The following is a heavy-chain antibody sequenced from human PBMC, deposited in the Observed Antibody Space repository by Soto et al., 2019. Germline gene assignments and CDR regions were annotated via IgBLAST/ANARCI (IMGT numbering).Heavy chain of an antibody. D-gene: IGHD3-10*01. Sequence: SETLSLTCTVSGGSISSYYWSWIRQPPGKGLEWIGYIYYSGSTNYNPSLKSRVTISVDTSKNQFSLKLSSVTAADTAVYYCARLWGSDYYMGVWGKGTTVTVSS. J-gene: IGHJ6*03. CDR1: GGSISSYY. CDR2: IYYSGST. V-gene: IGHV4-59*08. CDR3: ARLWGSDYYMGV.